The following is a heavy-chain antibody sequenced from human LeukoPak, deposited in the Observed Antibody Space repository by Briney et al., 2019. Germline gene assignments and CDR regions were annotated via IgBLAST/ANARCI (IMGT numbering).Heavy chain of an antibody. CDR2: MNPNSGNT. V-gene: IGHV1-8*01. CDR3: AREIIAAAGNVFSDYYYYYGMDV. Sequence: ASVKVSCKASGYTFTSYDINWVRQATGQGLEWMGWMNPNSGNTGYAQKFQGRVTMTRNTSISTAYMELSSLRSEDTAVYYCAREIIAAAGNVFSDYYYYYGMDVWGQGTTVTVSS. J-gene: IGHJ6*02. CDR1: GYTFTSYD. D-gene: IGHD6-13*01.